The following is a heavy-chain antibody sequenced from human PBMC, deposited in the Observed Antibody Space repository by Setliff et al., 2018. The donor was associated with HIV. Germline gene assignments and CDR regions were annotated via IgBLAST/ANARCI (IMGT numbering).Heavy chain of an antibody. Sequence: PSETLSLTCTVSGGSITRTPYYWGWIRQPPGKGLEWIGSIHHSGTAYDNPSLKIRVSISVDTSKNQFSLRLSSVTAADSAVYYCARLYYAISTAYVDGFDSWGQGTLVTVSS. J-gene: IGHJ4*02. CDR1: GGSITRTPYY. V-gene: IGHV4-39*07. D-gene: IGHD3-9*01. CDR2: IHHSGTA. CDR3: ARLYYAISTAYVDGFDS.